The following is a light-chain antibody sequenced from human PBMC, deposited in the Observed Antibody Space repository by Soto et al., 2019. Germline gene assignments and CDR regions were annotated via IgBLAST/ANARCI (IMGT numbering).Light chain of an antibody. CDR3: YQYGSAPQLT. V-gene: IGKV3-20*01. J-gene: IGKJ4*01. Sequence: EMGLTQSPGTLSLSPGERATLSCRASQSVSSSYLAWYQQKSGQAPSLLIQGASSRAAGIPDRFSGSGSGSDLTLNISSLKPEDLAVYYCYQYGSAPQLTFGGGTKVDVK. CDR2: GAS. CDR1: QSVSSSY.